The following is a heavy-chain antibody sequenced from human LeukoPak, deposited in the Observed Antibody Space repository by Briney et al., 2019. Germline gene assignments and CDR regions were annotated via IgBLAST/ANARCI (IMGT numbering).Heavy chain of an antibody. CDR1: GFTFSNYA. D-gene: IGHD5-12*01. CDR2: IIASGGST. V-gene: IGHV3-23*01. J-gene: IGHJ4*02. Sequence: GGSLRLSCAASGFTFSNYAMSWVRQAPGKGLEWVSAIIASGGSTYYADSVKGRFTISRDNSKNTLYLQMNSLRAEDTAVYYCAKDPGGYSGYDAFDYWGQGTLVTVSS. CDR3: AKDPGGYSGYDAFDY.